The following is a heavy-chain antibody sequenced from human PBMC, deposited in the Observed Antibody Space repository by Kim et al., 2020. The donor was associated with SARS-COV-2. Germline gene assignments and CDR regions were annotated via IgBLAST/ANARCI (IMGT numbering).Heavy chain of an antibody. CDR2: ISAYNGNT. CDR3: ARDFGSGYYYDSRASDY. Sequence: ASVKVSCKASGYTFTSYGISWVRQAPGQGLEWMGWISAYNGNTNYAQKLQGRVTMTTDTSTSTAYMELRSLRSDDTAVYYCARDFGSGYYYDSRASDYWGQGTLVTVSS. CDR1: GYTFTSYG. J-gene: IGHJ4*02. V-gene: IGHV1-18*01. D-gene: IGHD3-22*01.